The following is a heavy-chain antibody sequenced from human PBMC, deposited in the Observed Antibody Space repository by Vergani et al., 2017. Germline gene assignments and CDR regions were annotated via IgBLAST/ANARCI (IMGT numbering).Heavy chain of an antibody. CDR3: AHRRGRQLTRPFDY. J-gene: IGHJ4*02. V-gene: IGHV2-5*02. D-gene: IGHD6-6*01. Sequence: QITLKESGPKLVKPTQTLTLTCTFSGFSLSTSGVGVGWIRQPPGKALEWLALIYRDDDKRYSPSLKSRLTITKDTSKNQVVLTMTNMDPVDTATYYCAHRRGRQLTRPFDYWGQGTLVTVSS. CDR1: GFSLSTSGVG. CDR2: IYRDDDK.